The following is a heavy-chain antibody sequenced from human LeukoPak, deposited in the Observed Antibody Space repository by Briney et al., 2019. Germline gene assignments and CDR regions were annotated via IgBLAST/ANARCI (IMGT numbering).Heavy chain of an antibody. CDR3: ASIPTLGAFDI. CDR1: GFTFSSYS. J-gene: IGHJ3*02. CDR2: ISSSSSTI. Sequence: GGSLRLSCAASGFTFSSYSMNWVRQAPGKGLEWVSYISSSSSTIYYADSVKGRFTISRDNAKNSLYLQMNSPRDEDTAVYYCASIPTLGAFDIWGQGTMVTVSS. V-gene: IGHV3-48*02. D-gene: IGHD2-2*02.